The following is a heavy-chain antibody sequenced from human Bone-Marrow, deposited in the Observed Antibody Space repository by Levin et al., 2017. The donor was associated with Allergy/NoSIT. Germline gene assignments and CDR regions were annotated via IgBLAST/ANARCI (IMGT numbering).Heavy chain of an antibody. J-gene: IGHJ5*02. CDR1: GFSLSDYS. CDR3: ARDGRIHHEVWSGYFDI. CDR2: ISRTSTYI. D-gene: IGHD3-3*01. V-gene: IGHV3-21*04. Sequence: GGSLRLSCAVSGFSLSDYSINWVRQTPGKGLEWVASISRTSTYIYYADSVKGRFSVSRDNAKSLVILQLTRLRDEDTAVYFCARDGRIHHEVWSGYFDIWGRGSLVTVSS.